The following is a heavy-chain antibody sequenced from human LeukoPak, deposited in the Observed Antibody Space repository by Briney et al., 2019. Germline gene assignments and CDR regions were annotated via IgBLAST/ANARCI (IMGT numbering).Heavy chain of an antibody. J-gene: IGHJ4*02. CDR3: VKDQVDY. CDR1: GFTFSSYA. V-gene: IGHV3-23*01. Sequence: HPGGSLRLSCAASGFTFSSYAMSWVRQAPDKGLEWVSSIRHSGDKTYYADSVKGRFTISRDNSKNTLYLQMNSLRAEDTAMYYCVKDQVDYWGQGTLVTVSS. CDR2: IRHSGDKT.